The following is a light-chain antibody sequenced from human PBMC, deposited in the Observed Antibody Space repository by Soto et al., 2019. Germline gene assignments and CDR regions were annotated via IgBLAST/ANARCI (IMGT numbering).Light chain of an antibody. V-gene: IGKV3-20*01. CDR2: GAS. Sequence: EIVLTQSPGTLSLSPGERATLSCRASQSVTGSHLAWYQQQPGQAPRLLMYGASSRATGIPVRFSGSGSGTDFTLTISRLDPEDFAVYYCQQYGSAPWTFGQGTKVEI. CDR1: QSVTGSH. CDR3: QQYGSAPWT. J-gene: IGKJ1*01.